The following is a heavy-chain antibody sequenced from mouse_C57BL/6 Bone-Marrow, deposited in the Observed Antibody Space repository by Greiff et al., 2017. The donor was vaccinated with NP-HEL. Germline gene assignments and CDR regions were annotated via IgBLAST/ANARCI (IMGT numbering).Heavy chain of an antibody. Sequence: DVMLVESGGGLVQPGGSLKLSCAAPGFTFSDYGMAWVRQAPRKGPEWVAFISNLAYSIYYADTVTGRFTISRENAKNTLYLEMSSLRSEDTAMYYCARHESYAMDYWGQGTSVTVSS. CDR3: ARHESYAMDY. CDR2: ISNLAYSI. J-gene: IGHJ4*01. CDR1: GFTFSDYG. V-gene: IGHV5-15*01.